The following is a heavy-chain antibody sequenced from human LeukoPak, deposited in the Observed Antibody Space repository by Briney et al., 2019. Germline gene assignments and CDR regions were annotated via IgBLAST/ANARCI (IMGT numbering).Heavy chain of an antibody. CDR3: ARSESTMTTWSMDY. J-gene: IGHJ4*02. D-gene: IGHD4-17*01. Sequence: GGSLRLSCAASGFTFTRYRMTWVRQAPGKGLEWVANIKQDGSERYYVDSVDGRFTISSDNAKNSLFLQMNSLRDDDTAVYYCARSESTMTTWSMDYWGQGALVMVSS. CDR2: IKQDGSER. CDR1: GFTFTRYR. V-gene: IGHV3-7*01.